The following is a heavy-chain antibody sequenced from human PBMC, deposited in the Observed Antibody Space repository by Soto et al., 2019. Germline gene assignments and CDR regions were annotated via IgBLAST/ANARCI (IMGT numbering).Heavy chain of an antibody. CDR1: GYTFTSYG. CDR3: AREGDCSGGSCYYYYYMDV. CDR2: ISAYNGNT. V-gene: IGHV1-18*01. Sequence: GASVKVSCKASGYTFTSYGISWVRQAPGQGLEWMGWISAYNGNTNYAQKLQGRVTMTTDTSTSTAYVELRSLRSDDTAVYYCAREGDCSGGSCYYYYYMDVWGKVTTVTVLL. D-gene: IGHD2-15*01. J-gene: IGHJ6*03.